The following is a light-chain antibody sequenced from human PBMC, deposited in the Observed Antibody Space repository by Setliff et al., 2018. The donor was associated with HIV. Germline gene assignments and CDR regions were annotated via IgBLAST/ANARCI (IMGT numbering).Light chain of an antibody. CDR1: NSDIGGYNY. Sequence: QSVLTQPASVSGTLGQSLTISCIGTNSDIGGYNYVSWYQHQPGKVPKLIISQVTNRPSGISNRFSGSRSGVTASLTIAGLQTDDEGDYYCSSYTTRKIVIFGGGTKVPS. CDR3: SSYTTRKIVI. V-gene: IGLV2-14*01. CDR2: QVT. J-gene: IGLJ2*01.